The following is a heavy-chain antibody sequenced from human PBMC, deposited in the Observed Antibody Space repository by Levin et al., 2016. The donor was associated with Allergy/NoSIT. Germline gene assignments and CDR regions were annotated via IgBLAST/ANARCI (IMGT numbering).Heavy chain of an antibody. Sequence: GGSLRLSCAASGFTFSSYGMHWVRQAPGKGLEWVAVISYDGSNKYYADSVKGRFTISRDNSKNTLYLQMNSLRAEDTAVYYCAKELRYFDWLTWGTKYYYYYYGMDVWGQGTTVTVSS. CDR3: AKELRYFDWLTWGTKYYYYYYGMDV. CDR2: ISYDGSNK. D-gene: IGHD3-9*01. CDR1: GFTFSSYG. V-gene: IGHV3-30*18. J-gene: IGHJ6*02.